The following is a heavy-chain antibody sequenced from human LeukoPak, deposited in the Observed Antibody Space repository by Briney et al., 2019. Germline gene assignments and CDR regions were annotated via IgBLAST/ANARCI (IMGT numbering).Heavy chain of an antibody. D-gene: IGHD2-15*01. V-gene: IGHV4-34*01. J-gene: IGHJ5*02. Sequence: SETLSLTCAVYGGSFSGYYWSWIRQPPGKGLEWIGEINHSGSTNYNPSLKSRVTISVDTSKNQFSLKLSSVTAADTAVYYCARHRPYCSGGSCYPLYNWFDPWGQGTLVTVSS. CDR2: INHSGST. CDR3: ARHRPYCSGGSCYPLYNWFDP. CDR1: GGSFSGYY.